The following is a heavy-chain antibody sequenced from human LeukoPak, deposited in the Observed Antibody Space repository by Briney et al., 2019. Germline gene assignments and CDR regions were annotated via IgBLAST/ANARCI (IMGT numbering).Heavy chain of an antibody. CDR1: GFTFSSYG. J-gene: IGHJ4*02. V-gene: IGHV3-30*18. CDR3: AKDNSGSSTGGYYFNS. CDR2: ISYDGINK. D-gene: IGHD1-26*01. Sequence: GGSLRLSCAASGFTFSSYGMHWVRQAPGKGLEWVAVISYDGINKYYADSVKGRFTISRDNSKNTLYLQMNSLRAEDTAVYYCAKDNSGSSTGGYYFNSWGQGTLVTVSS.